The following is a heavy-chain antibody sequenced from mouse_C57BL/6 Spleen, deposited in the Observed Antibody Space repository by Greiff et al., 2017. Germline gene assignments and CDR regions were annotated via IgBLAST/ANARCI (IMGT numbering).Heavy chain of an antibody. D-gene: IGHD1-1*01. J-gene: IGHJ4*01. Sequence: QVQLQQSGAELARPGASVKLSCKASGYAFTSYGISWVKQRTGQGLEWIGEIYPRSGNTYYNEKFKGKATLTADKSSSTAYMELRSLTSEDSAVYFCAREGGSREGAMDYWGQGTSVTVSS. CDR3: AREGGSREGAMDY. CDR2: IYPRSGNT. V-gene: IGHV1-81*01. CDR1: GYAFTSYG.